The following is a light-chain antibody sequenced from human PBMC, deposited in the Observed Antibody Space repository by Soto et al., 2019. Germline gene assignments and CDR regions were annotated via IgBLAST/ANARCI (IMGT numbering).Light chain of an antibody. V-gene: IGKV3-11*01. Sequence: EIVLTQSPATLSLSPGERATLSCRASQSVSRYLAWYQQKPGQAPRLLIYDASNRATGIPARFSGGGSATDITVNMGSLDPEEFAVYYCQQRSNWPSFGTGTKLDIK. CDR2: DAS. CDR3: QQRSNWPS. J-gene: IGKJ3*01. CDR1: QSVSRY.